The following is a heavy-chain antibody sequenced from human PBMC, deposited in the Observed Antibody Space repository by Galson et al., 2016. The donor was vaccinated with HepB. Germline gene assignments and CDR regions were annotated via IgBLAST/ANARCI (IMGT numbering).Heavy chain of an antibody. D-gene: IGHD5-12*01. J-gene: IGHJ4*02. CDR3: ATSTSRSGSDWRITDY. CDR1: GFTFSNCA. CDR2: ITGGGRHT. Sequence: SLRLSCAASGFTFSNCAMTWVRQAPGKGLEWVSAITGGGRHTYYADSVKGRFTISRDHSKNTLYLQMNSLRAEDTAVSYGATSTSRSGSDWRITDYWGQGTLVTVSS. V-gene: IGHV3-23*01.